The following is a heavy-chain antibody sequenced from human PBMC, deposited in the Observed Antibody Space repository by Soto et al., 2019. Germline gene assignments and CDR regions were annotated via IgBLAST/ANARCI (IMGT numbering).Heavy chain of an antibody. J-gene: IGHJ4*02. CDR1: GYTFTEFA. V-gene: IGHV1-8*01. Sequence: QVLLVQSGADVKKPGASVKVSCKTSGYTFTEFAINWVRQAPGQGLEWMGWMNTNTGNTGYAQKFQGRVTMTRDTSISTAYMELRRLRSEDTAVYYCARVVRLFGGHAGYWGQGTLVTVSS. D-gene: IGHD3-3*01. CDR3: ARVVRLFGGHAGY. CDR2: MNTNTGNT.